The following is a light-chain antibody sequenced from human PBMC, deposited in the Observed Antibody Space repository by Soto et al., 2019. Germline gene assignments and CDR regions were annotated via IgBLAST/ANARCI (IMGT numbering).Light chain of an antibody. Sequence: EIALTQSPGILSLSPGERASLSCGASQSISSSFLAWHQQKPGQAPRRLIYGASSRATGIPDRFSGTGSETDFTLTISRLEPEDFAVYYCQQYDNSPITFGQGTRLEI. J-gene: IGKJ5*01. CDR1: QSISSSF. CDR3: QQYDNSPIT. CDR2: GAS. V-gene: IGKV3-20*01.